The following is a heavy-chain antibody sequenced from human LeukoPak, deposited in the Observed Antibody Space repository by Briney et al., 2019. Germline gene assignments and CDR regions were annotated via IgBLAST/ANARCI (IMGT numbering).Heavy chain of an antibody. J-gene: IGHJ4*02. Sequence: GESLRLSCAASDCSFSTYWMNWVRQPPGKGLEWVANINGDGRDTYYVSSVRRRFTISRDNADNSLYLQMNSLRGDDTAVYYCARGVSSAIDWWGQGTLVTVSS. CDR3: ARGVSSAIDW. CDR2: INGDGRDT. D-gene: IGHD3-22*01. V-gene: IGHV3-7*01. CDR1: DCSFSTYW.